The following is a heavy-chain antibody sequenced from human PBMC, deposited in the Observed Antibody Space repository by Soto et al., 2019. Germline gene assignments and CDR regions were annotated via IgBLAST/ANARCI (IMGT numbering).Heavy chain of an antibody. CDR2: IYYSGST. J-gene: IGHJ4*02. D-gene: IGHD1-1*01. CDR1: GGSISSGGYY. V-gene: IGHV4-31*03. CDR3: ARWPQLEPRFDY. Sequence: QVQLQESGPGLVKPSQTLSLTCTVSGGSISSGGYYWSWIRQHPGKGLEWIGYIYYSGSTYYNPSLKSRVNISGDTSKNQFSLQLSSVTAADTAVYYCARWPQLEPRFDYWGQGTLVTVSS.